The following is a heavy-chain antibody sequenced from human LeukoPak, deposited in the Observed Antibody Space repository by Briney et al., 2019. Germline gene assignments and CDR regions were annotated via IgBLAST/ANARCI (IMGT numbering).Heavy chain of an antibody. CDR3: AKGRSGIVATIFDY. CDR2: ISYDGSNK. D-gene: IGHD5-12*01. CDR1: GFTFSSYG. V-gene: IGHV3-30*18. J-gene: IGHJ4*02. Sequence: GRSLRLSCAASGFTFSSYGMHWVRQAPGKGLEWVAVISYDGSNKYYADSVKGRFTISRDNSKNTLYLQMNSLRAEDTAVCYCAKGRSGIVATIFDYWGQGTLVTVSS.